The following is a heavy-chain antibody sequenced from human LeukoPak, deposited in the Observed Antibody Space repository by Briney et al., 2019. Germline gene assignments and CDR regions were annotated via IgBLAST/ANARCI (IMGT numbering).Heavy chain of an antibody. CDR2: TGGYTGHT. Sequence: ASVKVSCKTSGYSFTSYGVTWVRQAPGQGLEWRGGTGGYTGHTNYVQKLQGRVTMPTDTSTSTAYMELRSLTSDDTAVYYCARDGSCSGGSCAMDGWFDPWGRGTVVTVSS. D-gene: IGHD2-15*01. CDR1: GYSFTSYG. CDR3: ARDGSCSGGSCAMDGWFDP. V-gene: IGHV1-18*01. J-gene: IGHJ5*02.